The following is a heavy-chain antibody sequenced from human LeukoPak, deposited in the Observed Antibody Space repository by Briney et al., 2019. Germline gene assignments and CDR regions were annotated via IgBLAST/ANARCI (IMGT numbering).Heavy chain of an antibody. CDR3: ASFYQAYYFDY. D-gene: IGHD2-21*01. J-gene: IGHJ4*02. CDR1: GGSISSSSYY. Sequence: SEPLSLTCSVSGGSISSSSYYWGWIRQPPGKGLEWIGYIYYSGSTYYNPSLKSRVTISVDTSKNQISLKLSPVTAADTAVYYCASFYQAYYFDYWGQGTLVTVSS. CDR2: IYYSGST. V-gene: IGHV4-30-4*08.